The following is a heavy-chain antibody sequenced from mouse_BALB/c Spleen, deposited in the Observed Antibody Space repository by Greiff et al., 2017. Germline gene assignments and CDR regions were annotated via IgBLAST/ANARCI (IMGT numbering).Heavy chain of an antibody. CDR3: TRDLRDGSAY. CDR2: ISSGGSYT. V-gene: IGHV5-6-4*01. Sequence: EVKLVESGGGLVKPGGSLKLSCAASGFTFSSYTMSWVRQTPEKRLEWVATISSGGSYTYYPDSVKGRFTISRDNAKNTLYLQMSSLKSEDTAMYYCTRDLRDGSAYWGQGTLVTVSA. D-gene: IGHD2-3*01. CDR1: GFTFSSYT. J-gene: IGHJ3*01.